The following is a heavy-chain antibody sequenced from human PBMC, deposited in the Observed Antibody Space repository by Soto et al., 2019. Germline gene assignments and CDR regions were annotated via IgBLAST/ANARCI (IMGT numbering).Heavy chain of an antibody. CDR3: ARAPRIDILTA. J-gene: IGHJ5*02. V-gene: IGHV3-33*01. D-gene: IGHD3-9*01. CDR1: GFTFSSYG. Sequence: QVQLVESGGGVVQPGRSLRLSCAASGFTFSSYGMHWVRQAPGKGLEWVAVIWYDGSNKYYADSVKGRFTISRDNSKNTLYLQMNSLRAEDTAVYYCARAPRIDILTAWGQGTMVTVSS. CDR2: IWYDGSNK.